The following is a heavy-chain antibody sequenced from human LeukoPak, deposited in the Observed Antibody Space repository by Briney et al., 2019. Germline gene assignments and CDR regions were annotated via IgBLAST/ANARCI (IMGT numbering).Heavy chain of an antibody. CDR3: AKGPYYDILTGYDYFDY. CDR2: IICSSGST. J-gene: IGHJ4*02. Sequence: AGSLRLSCAASGFTFSSYAMSWVRQAPGKGLQWVSAIICSSGSTYYADSLKGRFTISRDNSKNTLYLQMNSLRAEDTAVYYCAKGPYYDILTGYDYFDYWGQGTLVSVSS. D-gene: IGHD3-9*01. V-gene: IGHV3-23*01. CDR1: GFTFSSYA.